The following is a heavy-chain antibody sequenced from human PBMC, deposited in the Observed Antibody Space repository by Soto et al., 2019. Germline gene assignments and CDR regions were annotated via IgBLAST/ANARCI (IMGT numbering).Heavy chain of an antibody. CDR2: INHSGST. D-gene: IGHD1-1*01. CDR1: GGSFSGYY. Sequence: TSETLSLTCAVYGGSFSGYYWSWIRQPPGKGLEWIGEINHSGSTNYNPSLKSRDTISVDTSKNQFSLKLSSVTAADTAVYYCASHWNRYYYGMDVWGQGTTVTVSS. V-gene: IGHV4-34*01. CDR3: ASHWNRYYYGMDV. J-gene: IGHJ6*02.